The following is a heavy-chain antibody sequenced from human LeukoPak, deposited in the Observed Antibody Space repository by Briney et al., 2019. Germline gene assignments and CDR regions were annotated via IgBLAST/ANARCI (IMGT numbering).Heavy chain of an antibody. Sequence: PGGSLRLSCTTSGFTFGDFAMSWFRQAPGKGLEWVGFIRSVNYGGAVEYAASVKGRFTISRDDSRRVAYLQMDGLRTEDTALYYCARDQLSGDPHDYYYYYMDVWGKGTTVTVSS. CDR3: ARDQLSGDPHDYYYYYMDV. CDR1: GFTFGDFA. V-gene: IGHV3-49*03. CDR2: IRSVNYGGAV. J-gene: IGHJ6*03. D-gene: IGHD4-17*01.